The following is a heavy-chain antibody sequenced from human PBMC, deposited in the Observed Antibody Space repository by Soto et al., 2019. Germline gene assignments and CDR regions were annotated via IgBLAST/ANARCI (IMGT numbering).Heavy chain of an antibody. J-gene: IGHJ4*02. CDR2: ISYDGSNK. Sequence: GGSLRLSCAASGFTFSSYGMHWVRQAPGKGLEWVAVISYDGSNKYYADSVKGRFTISRDNSKNTLYLQMNSLRAEDTAVYYCAKGALGGLYCGGDCYSSPLWVWGQGTLVTVYS. CDR3: AKGALGGLYCGGDCYSSPLWV. D-gene: IGHD2-21*02. V-gene: IGHV3-30*18. CDR1: GFTFSSYG.